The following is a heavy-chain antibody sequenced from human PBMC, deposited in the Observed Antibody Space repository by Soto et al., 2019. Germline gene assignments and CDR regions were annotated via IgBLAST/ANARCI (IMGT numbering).Heavy chain of an antibody. CDR1: GASISYGGFS. CDR3: ARGGGYDSFDY. J-gene: IGHJ4*02. Sequence: SETLSLTCTVSGASISYGGFSWSWIRQSPGKGLEWIGYISHLENTYLHPSFKSRLTMSIDRTRNQFSLKLSSVTAADMAVYYCARGGGYDSFDYWGQGVQVTVS. V-gene: IGHV4-30-2*06. CDR2: ISHLENT. D-gene: IGHD5-12*01.